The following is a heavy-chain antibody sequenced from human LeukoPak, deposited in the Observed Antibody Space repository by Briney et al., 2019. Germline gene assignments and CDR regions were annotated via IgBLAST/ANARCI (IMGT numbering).Heavy chain of an antibody. CDR1: GFTFSGSA. CDR2: IRSKADSYTT. CDR3: RAAADLNDY. J-gene: IGHJ4*02. D-gene: IGHD6-13*01. V-gene: IGHV3-73*01. Sequence: GGSLRLSCAASGFTFSGSAMHWVRQAPGKGLEWLGRIRSKADSYTTAYAASVKGRFIVSRDDSKNTAYLQMNSLKTEDTAVYYCRAAADLNDYWGQGALVTVSS.